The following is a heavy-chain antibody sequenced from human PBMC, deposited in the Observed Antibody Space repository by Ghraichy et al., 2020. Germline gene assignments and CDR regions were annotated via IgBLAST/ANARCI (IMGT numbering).Heavy chain of an antibody. CDR2: IYYSGSA. CDR1: GVSISSDFYY. V-gene: IGHV4-39*01. Sequence: SETLSLTCTVSGVSISSDFYYWGWIRQPPGKGLEWIGSIYYSGSAYYKSSLKSRVTISVDTSKNQFSLKVNSATAADTAVYFCARQSDSGTFPFEAFDIWGPGAVVTVSS. CDR3: ARQSDSGTFPFEAFDI. J-gene: IGHJ3*02. D-gene: IGHD1-26*01.